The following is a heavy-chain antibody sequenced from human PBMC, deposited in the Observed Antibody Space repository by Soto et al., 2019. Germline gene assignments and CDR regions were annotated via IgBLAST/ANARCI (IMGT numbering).Heavy chain of an antibody. CDR2: IYSGGST. V-gene: IGHV3-53*01. D-gene: IGHD3-16*01. Sequence: PGGSLRLSCAASGFAVSSYYMNWVRQAPGKGLEWVSIIYSGGSTYYADSVKGRFTISRDSSKNTVYLQMNNLKAEDLAFYFCARGGGESSYGFGHWGQGTLVTVSS. J-gene: IGHJ4*01. CDR3: ARGGGESSYGFGH. CDR1: GFAVSSYY.